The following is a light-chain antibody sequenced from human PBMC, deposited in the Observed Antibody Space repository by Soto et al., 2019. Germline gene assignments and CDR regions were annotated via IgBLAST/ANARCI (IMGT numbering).Light chain of an antibody. CDR1: QAISSY. CDR3: QQYYSYPLT. Sequence: AIRMTQSPSSFSASTGDRVTIPCRASQAISSYLAWYQQKPGKAPKLLIYAASTLQSGVPSRFSGSRSGTDFTLTISCLQSEDFAIYYCQQYYSYPLTFGGGTQVEIK. J-gene: IGKJ4*01. CDR2: AAS. V-gene: IGKV1-8*01.